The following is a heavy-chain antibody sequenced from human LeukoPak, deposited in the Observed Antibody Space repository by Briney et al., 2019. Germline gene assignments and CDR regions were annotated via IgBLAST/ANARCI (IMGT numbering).Heavy chain of an antibody. Sequence: SETLSLTCTVSGGSISSYYWGWIRQPPGKGLEWIGSIYYSGSTYYNPSLKSRVTISVDTSKNQFSLKLSSVTAADTAVYYCARVLPDDTMVRGSSFDPWGQGTLVTVSS. D-gene: IGHD3-10*01. V-gene: IGHV4-39*07. CDR2: IYYSGST. CDR3: ARVLPDDTMVRGSSFDP. J-gene: IGHJ5*02. CDR1: GGSISSYY.